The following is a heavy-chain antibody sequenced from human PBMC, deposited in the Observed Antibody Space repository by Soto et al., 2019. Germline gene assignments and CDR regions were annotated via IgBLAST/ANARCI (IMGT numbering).Heavy chain of an antibody. CDR2: IRATTSDI. CDR3: VRDRSWAFDY. D-gene: IGHD6-13*01. Sequence: ESGGGLVQPGGSLRLSCAASGFAFRDYTFNWVRQAPGKGLEWLSNIRATTSDIFYADSVTGRFTMSRDNAKNLVYLQMNSLRAEDTAVYYCVRDRSWAFDYWGQGSLVTVSS. V-gene: IGHV3-48*01. J-gene: IGHJ4*02. CDR1: GFAFRDYT.